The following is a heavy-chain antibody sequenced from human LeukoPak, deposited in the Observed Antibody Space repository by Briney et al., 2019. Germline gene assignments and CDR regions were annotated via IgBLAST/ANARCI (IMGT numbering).Heavy chain of an antibody. CDR3: AKSLAARWVIDY. Sequence: GGSLRLSCAASGFTFINYAMNWVRQAPGKGLEWVSRITGSGGSTDYADSVKGRFTISRDNSENTLYLQMNTLRAEDTAIYFCAKSLAARWVIDYGGEATLVTAS. D-gene: IGHD6-25*01. V-gene: IGHV3-23*01. CDR2: ITGSGGST. J-gene: IGHJ4*02. CDR1: GFTFINYA.